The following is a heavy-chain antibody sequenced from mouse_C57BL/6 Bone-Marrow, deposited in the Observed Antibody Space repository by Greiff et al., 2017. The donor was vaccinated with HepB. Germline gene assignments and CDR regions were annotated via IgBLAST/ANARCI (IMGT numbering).Heavy chain of an antibody. CDR2: IYPGSGNT. D-gene: IGHD1-2*01. Sequence: VQLQQSGAELVRPGASVKLSCKASGYTFTDYYINWVKQRPGQGLEWIARIYPGSGNTYYNEKFKGKATLTAEKSSSTAYMQLSSLTSEDSAVYFCARPHYYGDWYFDVWGTGTTVTVSS. CDR3: ARPHYYGDWYFDV. CDR1: GYTFTDYY. V-gene: IGHV1-76*01. J-gene: IGHJ1*03.